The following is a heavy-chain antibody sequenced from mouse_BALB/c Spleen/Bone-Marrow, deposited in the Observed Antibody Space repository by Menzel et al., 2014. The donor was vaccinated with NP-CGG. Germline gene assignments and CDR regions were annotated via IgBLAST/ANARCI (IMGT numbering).Heavy chain of an antibody. J-gene: IGHJ3*01. V-gene: IGHV14-3*02. CDR1: GFNIKDTY. CDR3: ARNGNYGAWFAY. CDR2: IDPANGNT. Sequence: VQLQQPGAELVKPGASVKLSCTASGFNIKDTYMHWVKQRPEQGLEWIGRIDPANGNTKYDPKFQGKATITADTSSNTACLQLSSLTSEDTAVYYCARNGNYGAWFAYWGQGTLVTASA. D-gene: IGHD2-1*01.